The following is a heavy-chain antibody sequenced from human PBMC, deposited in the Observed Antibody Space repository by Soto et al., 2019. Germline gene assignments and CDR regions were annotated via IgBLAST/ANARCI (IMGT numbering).Heavy chain of an antibody. D-gene: IGHD3-22*01. Sequence: QVQLVQSGAEVKKPGASVKVSCKASGYSFTSYGISWVRQAPGQGLEWMGWISAYNGNTNYAQKFQARVTMTTDTSTKTAYMELRSLRSDVTAVYYCARETYHYYSSGYCGLDVWGQGTTVTVSS. CDR3: ARETYHYYSSGYCGLDV. CDR1: GYSFTSYG. V-gene: IGHV1-18*01. J-gene: IGHJ6*02. CDR2: ISAYNGNT.